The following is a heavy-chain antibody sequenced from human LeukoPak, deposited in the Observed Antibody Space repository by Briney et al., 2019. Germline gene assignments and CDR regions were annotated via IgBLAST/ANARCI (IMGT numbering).Heavy chain of an antibody. D-gene: IGHD3-22*01. CDR1: GFTVSSNY. Sequence: GGSLRLSCAASGFTVSSNYMSWVRQAPGKGLEWVSVIYSGGSTYYADSVKGRFTISRDNSKNTLYLQMNSLRAEDTAVYYCARDGRGYYAYYTDVWGKGTTVTVSS. CDR3: ARDGRGYYAYYTDV. CDR2: IYSGGST. J-gene: IGHJ6*03. V-gene: IGHV3-66*02.